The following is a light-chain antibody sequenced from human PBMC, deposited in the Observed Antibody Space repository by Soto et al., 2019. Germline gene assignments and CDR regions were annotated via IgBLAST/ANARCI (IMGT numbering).Light chain of an antibody. V-gene: IGKV3-20*01. CDR2: GAS. CDR3: QQYVNSPVT. CDR1: QRVNSSY. Sequence: EIVLTQSPDTLYLSPGEGATLSCRASQRVNSSYLAWYQQKPGQAPRLLISGASDRATGLPARVSGSGSGTDFTLTIRRLEPEDFAVYYCQQYVNSPVTFGQGTKLQIK. J-gene: IGKJ2*01.